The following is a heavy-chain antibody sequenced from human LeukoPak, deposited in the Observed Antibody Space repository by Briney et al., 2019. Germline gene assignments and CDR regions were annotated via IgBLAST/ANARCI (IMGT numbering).Heavy chain of an antibody. CDR2: IYTSGST. Sequence: SETLSLTCTVSGGSISSYYWSWIRQPAGKGLEWIGRIYTSGSTNYNPSLKSRVTMSVDTSKNQFSLKLSSVTAADTAVYYCARDGSSGKYYYYMDVWGKGTTVTVSS. D-gene: IGHD6-19*01. CDR3: ARDGSSGKYYYYMDV. CDR1: GGSISSYY. V-gene: IGHV4-4*07. J-gene: IGHJ6*03.